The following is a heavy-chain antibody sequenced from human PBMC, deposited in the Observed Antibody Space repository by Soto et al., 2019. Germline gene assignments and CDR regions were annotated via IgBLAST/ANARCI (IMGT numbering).Heavy chain of an antibody. CDR2: ISAYNGNT. CDR1: GYTFTSYG. CDR3: ARVGPHYYDSSGYYFT. Sequence: ASVKVSCKASGYTFTSYGISWVRQAPGQGLEWMGWISAYNGNTNYAQKLQGRVTITTDTSTSTAYMELRSLRSEDTAVYYCARVGPHYYDSSGYYFTWGQGTMVTVS. V-gene: IGHV1-18*01. J-gene: IGHJ3*01. D-gene: IGHD3-22*01.